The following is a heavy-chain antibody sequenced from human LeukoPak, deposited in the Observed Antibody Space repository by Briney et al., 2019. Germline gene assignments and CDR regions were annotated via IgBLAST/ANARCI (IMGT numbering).Heavy chain of an antibody. CDR2: ISSSTTYI. Sequence: PGGSLRLSCAASGFTFSSYILNWVRQAPGKGLEWVSSISSSTTYIYYADSVKGRFTISRDNAKNSLYLQMNSLRAEDTAVYYCAREPPGGGFDYWGQGTLVTVSS. CDR1: GFTFSSYI. D-gene: IGHD3-16*01. V-gene: IGHV3-21*01. CDR3: AREPPGGGFDY. J-gene: IGHJ4*02.